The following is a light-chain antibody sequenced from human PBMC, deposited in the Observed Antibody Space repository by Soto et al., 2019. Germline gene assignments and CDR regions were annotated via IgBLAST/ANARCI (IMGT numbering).Light chain of an antibody. CDR3: QPYGSSRT. V-gene: IGKV3-20*01. CDR1: QSVTGRY. CDR2: GSS. Sequence: EIVLTQSPGILSLSPGDRATLSCRASQSVTGRYLAWYQQKPGHAPRLLIYGSSNRANGIPDRVSGGGSGTDFPLTISRLEPEEIAVYYCQPYGSSRTFGQGTKVEIK. J-gene: IGKJ1*01.